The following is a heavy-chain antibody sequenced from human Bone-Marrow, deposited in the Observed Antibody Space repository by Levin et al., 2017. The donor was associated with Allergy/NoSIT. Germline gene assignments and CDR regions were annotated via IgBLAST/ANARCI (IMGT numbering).Heavy chain of an antibody. J-gene: IGHJ4*02. CDR3: ARGNYGSGTYADY. CDR1: GDSISRSTYY. V-gene: IGHV4-39*01. Sequence: PSETLSLTCTVSGDSISRSTYYWGWIRQPPGKGLEWIGNIYYSGTTYYNPSLKSRVTISADSSKNQLSLKVMSVTATDTAVYYCARGNYGSGTYADYWGQGTLVTVSS. D-gene: IGHD3-10*01. CDR2: IYYSGTT.